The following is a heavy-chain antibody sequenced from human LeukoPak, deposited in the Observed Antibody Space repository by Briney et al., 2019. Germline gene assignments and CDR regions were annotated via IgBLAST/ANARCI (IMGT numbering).Heavy chain of an antibody. CDR2: FYTSGST. V-gene: IGHV4-4*07. D-gene: IGHD6-6*01. CDR1: GVSISSYC. J-gene: IGHJ6*03. Sequence: SETLSLTCTASGVSISSYCWSWIRQPAGKGLEWIGRFYTSGSTNCNPSLESRVTMSVDTSKNQFLLKLTSVTAADTAVYYCARDRGEYSSSSAYYSYMDVWGKGTTVTVSS. CDR3: ARDRGEYSSSSAYYSYMDV.